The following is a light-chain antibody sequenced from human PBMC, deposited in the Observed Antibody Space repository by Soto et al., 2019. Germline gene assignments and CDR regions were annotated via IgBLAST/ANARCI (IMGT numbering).Light chain of an antibody. J-gene: IGKJ4*01. CDR3: QQYYGAPLT. V-gene: IGKV4-1*01. CDR2: WAS. CDR1: QSVSSN. Sequence: EIVMTQSPVTLSVSPGERATLSCRASQSVSSNLAWYQQKPGQPPKLLIYWASTRESGVPDRFSGSGSGTDFTLTISSLQAEDVAVYYCQQYYGAPLTFGRGTKVDI.